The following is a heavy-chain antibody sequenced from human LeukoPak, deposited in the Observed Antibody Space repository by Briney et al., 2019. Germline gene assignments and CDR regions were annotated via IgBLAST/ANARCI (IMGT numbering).Heavy chain of an antibody. J-gene: IGHJ4*02. D-gene: IGHD3-10*01. CDR1: GYTSSRYL. V-gene: IGHV3-74*01. CDR3: TRDTFGARDS. Sequence: GGALRLSCAASGYTSSRYLMHWLRQGPGKGLVWVSRINEDGSSTSYADSVRGRFTISRDNAKNTLYLQMNSLRAEDTAVYYCTRDTFGARDSWGQGTLVTVSS. CDR2: INEDGSST.